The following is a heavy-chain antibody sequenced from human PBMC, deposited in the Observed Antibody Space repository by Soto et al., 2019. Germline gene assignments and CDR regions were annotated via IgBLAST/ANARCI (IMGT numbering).Heavy chain of an antibody. CDR2: IYDSGSS. V-gene: IGHV4-30-4*02. J-gene: IGHJ5*02. D-gene: IGHD3-3*01. Sequence: SETLSLTCTVSGASISSGDYFWSWIRQSPGKGLQWIGYIYDSGSSYYNPSLKSRVTMSVDTSKNQFSLRLSSVTAADTAIYYCATRITVFGLLIPPFDPWGQGTQVTVSS. CDR3: ATRITVFGLLIPPFDP. CDR1: GASISSGDYF.